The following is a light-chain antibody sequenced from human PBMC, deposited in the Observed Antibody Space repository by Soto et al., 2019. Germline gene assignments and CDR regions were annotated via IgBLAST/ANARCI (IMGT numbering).Light chain of an antibody. CDR3: QQYYDYTPLI. V-gene: IGKV3-15*01. Sequence: EIVMTQSPATLSVSPGERATLSCRASRNINRKLAWYQQKPGQAPRLLISGASTRATGIPARFSGSGSGTEITLTINRRQSEDFAVYYYQQYYDYTPLIFGGGTKVEIK. CDR2: GAS. J-gene: IGKJ4*01. CDR1: RNINRK.